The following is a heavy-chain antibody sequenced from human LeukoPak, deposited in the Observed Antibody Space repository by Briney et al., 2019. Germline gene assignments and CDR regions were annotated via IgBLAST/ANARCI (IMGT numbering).Heavy chain of an antibody. Sequence: GGSLRLSCAASGFTFSSFAMSWVRQAPGKGLEWVSGISVSGDSTYYADSVKGRFTISRDNSKNTLYLQMNSLRAEDTAVYYCAKEATRYCSSASCYLGGYFDYWGQGTLVTVSS. CDR3: AKEATRYCSSASCYLGGYFDY. CDR2: ISVSGDST. V-gene: IGHV3-23*01. J-gene: IGHJ4*02. D-gene: IGHD2-2*01. CDR1: GFTFSSFA.